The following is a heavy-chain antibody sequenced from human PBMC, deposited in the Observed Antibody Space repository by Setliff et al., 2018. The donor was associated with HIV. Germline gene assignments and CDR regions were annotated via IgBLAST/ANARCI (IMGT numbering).Heavy chain of an antibody. CDR3: ARHSRPVPYYYGSGSHP. Sequence: PSETLSLTCTVSGGSISSNSYCWGWIRQPPGKGLEWIGSIYYSGSTYYNPSLKSRVTISVDTSKNQFSLKLNSATAADTAVYYCARHSRPVPYYYGSGSHPWGQGTLVTVSS. J-gene: IGHJ5*02. D-gene: IGHD3-10*01. CDR1: GGSISSNSYC. CDR2: IYYSGST. V-gene: IGHV4-39*01.